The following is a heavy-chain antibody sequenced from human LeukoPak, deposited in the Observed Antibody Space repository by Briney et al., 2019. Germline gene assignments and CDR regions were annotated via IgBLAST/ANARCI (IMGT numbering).Heavy chain of an antibody. CDR3: ARDLGSKWPNWYFDL. D-gene: IGHD5-12*01. CDR2: INYAGNT. V-gene: IGHV4-59*01. J-gene: IGHJ2*01. CDR1: GGSISDFY. Sequence: SETLSLTCTVSGGSISDFYWSWVRQPPGKGLEWIAYINYAGNTNSNPSPKSRVIMSVDTSKNQFSLKLRSVTAADTAVYFCARDLGSKWPNWYFDLWGRGALVTVSS.